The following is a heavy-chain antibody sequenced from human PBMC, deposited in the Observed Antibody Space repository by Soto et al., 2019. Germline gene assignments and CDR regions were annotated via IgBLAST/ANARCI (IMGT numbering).Heavy chain of an antibody. J-gene: IGHJ5*02. CDR1: GDSYSISTYS. CDR3: AGMPYTSGLRFDP. D-gene: IGHD6-19*01. Sequence: SETLSLTCNMSGDSYSISTYSWSWIRQPPGKALQWIGFIDQSGVTSYNPSLASRVSISLDRSNNQCSLKLKSVTAADTAVYFCAGMPYTSGLRFDPWGPGTLVTVSS. CDR2: IDQSGVT. V-gene: IGHV4-30-2*01.